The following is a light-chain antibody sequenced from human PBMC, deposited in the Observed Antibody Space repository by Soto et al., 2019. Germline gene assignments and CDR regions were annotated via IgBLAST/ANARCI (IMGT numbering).Light chain of an antibody. CDR2: DVS. CDR1: SSDVGGYNY. CDR3: SSYTSSSTIYVV. Sequence: QSALTQPASVSGSPGQSITISCTGTSSDVGGYNYVSWYQQHPGKAPKLMIYDVSNRPSGVSNRFSGSKSGNTASLTISGLQAEDEAYYYCSSYTSSSTIYVVFGGGTKLTVL. J-gene: IGLJ2*01. V-gene: IGLV2-14*01.